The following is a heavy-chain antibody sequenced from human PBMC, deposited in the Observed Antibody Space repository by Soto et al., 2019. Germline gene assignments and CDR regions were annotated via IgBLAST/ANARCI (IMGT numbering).Heavy chain of an antibody. J-gene: IGHJ4*02. CDR1: GFTFSTYG. CDR3: VRTSLVVAAATREDY. V-gene: IGHV3-74*01. Sequence: EVQLVESGGGLVQPGGSLRPSCAASGFTFSTYGIHWVRQVPGKGLVWVSRINRDGRTTTYADSVKGRFTISRDNAKNTLYLQMNSLRAEDTAVYYCVRTSLVVAAATREDYWGQGTLVTVSS. CDR2: INRDGRTT. D-gene: IGHD2-15*01.